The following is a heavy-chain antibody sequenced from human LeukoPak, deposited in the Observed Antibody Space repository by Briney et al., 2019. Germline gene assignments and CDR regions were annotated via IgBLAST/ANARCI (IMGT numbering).Heavy chain of an antibody. V-gene: IGHV4-59*01. CDR2: IYYSGST. J-gene: IGHJ4*02. D-gene: IGHD5-12*01. CDR3: ARVRVATIFD. Sequence: PSETLSLTCTVSGGSISSYYWSWIRQPPGKGLEWIGYIYYSGSTNYNPSLKSRVTISVDTSKNQFSLKLSSATAADTAVYYCARVRVATIFDWGQGTLVTVSS. CDR1: GGSISSYY.